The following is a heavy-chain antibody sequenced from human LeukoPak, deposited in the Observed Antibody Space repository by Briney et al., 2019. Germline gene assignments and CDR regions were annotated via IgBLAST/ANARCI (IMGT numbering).Heavy chain of an antibody. Sequence: SQTLSLTCTVSGGSISSGGYYWSWLRQHPGKGLEWIGYIYYSGSTYYNPSLKSRVTISVDTSKNQFSLKLSSVTAADTAVYYCAREKPNYCSSTSCYTPENWFDPWGQGTLVTVSS. CDR1: GGSISSGGYY. CDR3: AREKPNYCSSTSCYTPENWFDP. D-gene: IGHD2-2*02. CDR2: IYYSGST. V-gene: IGHV4-31*03. J-gene: IGHJ5*02.